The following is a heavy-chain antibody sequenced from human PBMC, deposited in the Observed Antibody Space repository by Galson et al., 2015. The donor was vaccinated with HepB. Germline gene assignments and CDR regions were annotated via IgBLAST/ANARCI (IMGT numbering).Heavy chain of an antibody. V-gene: IGHV5-51*01. CDR2: IYPGDSDT. Sequence: QSGAEVKKPGESLKISCKGSGYSFTSYWIGWVRQMPGKGLEWMGIIYPGDSDTRYSPSFQGQVTISADKSISTAYLQWSSLKASDTAMYYCARTTENYDSSGYSYLGWFDPWGQGTLVTVSS. CDR1: GYSFTSYW. CDR3: ARTTENYDSSGYSYLGWFDP. D-gene: IGHD3-22*01. J-gene: IGHJ5*02.